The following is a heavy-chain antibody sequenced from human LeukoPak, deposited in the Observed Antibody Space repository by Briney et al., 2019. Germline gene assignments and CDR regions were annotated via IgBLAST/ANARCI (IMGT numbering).Heavy chain of an antibody. D-gene: IGHD2-15*01. CDR1: GGTFSSYA. J-gene: IGHJ4*02. CDR3: ASLKYCSGGSCSFSYYFDY. Sequence: SVKVSCKASGGTFSSYAISWVRQAPGQGLEWMGGIIPIFGTANYAQKFQGRVTITADESTSTAYMELSSLRSEDTAVYYCASLKYCSGGSCSFSYYFDYWGQGTLVTVSS. V-gene: IGHV1-69*13. CDR2: IIPIFGTA.